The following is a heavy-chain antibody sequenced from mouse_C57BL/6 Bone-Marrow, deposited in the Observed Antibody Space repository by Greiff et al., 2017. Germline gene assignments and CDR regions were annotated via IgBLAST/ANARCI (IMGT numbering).Heavy chain of an antibody. CDR2: IYPGSGNT. Sequence: QVQLQQSGAELVRPGASVKLSCKASGYTFTDYYINWVKQRPGQGLEWIARIYPGSGNTYYNEKFKGKATLTAEKSSSTAYMQLSSLTSEDSAVYFCARGDPLAYWGQGTLVTVSA. CDR1: GYTFTDYY. V-gene: IGHV1-76*01. J-gene: IGHJ3*01. CDR3: ARGDPLAY. D-gene: IGHD6-1*01.